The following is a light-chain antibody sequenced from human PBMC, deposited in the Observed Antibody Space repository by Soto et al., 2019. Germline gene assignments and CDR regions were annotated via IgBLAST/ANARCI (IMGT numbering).Light chain of an antibody. CDR3: QAYYNAVFT. CDR2: HAS. J-gene: IGKJ3*01. V-gene: IGKV1-27*01. Sequence: DIQMTQSPSSLSASVGARVTITCRASQGIGNSLAWYQQRPGKVPNLLIYHASPLQSGVPPPFGGRGSGSDFTLCISSLQPEDVATYYYQAYYNAVFTFGPGTKVDI. CDR1: QGIGNS.